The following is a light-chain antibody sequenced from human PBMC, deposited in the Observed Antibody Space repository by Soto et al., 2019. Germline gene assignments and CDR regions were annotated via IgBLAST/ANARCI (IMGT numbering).Light chain of an antibody. CDR3: TSYTTSSPLGV. V-gene: IGLV2-14*03. CDR2: DVS. J-gene: IGLJ1*01. CDR1: SSDVGGYEY. Sequence: QSVLTQPASVSGAPGQSITISCTGTSSDVGGYEYVSWYQQHPGKAPKRIIYDVSDRPSGVSNRFSGSKSGNTASLAISGLQAVVEADYSSTSYTTSSPLGVFRPGTKLPVL.